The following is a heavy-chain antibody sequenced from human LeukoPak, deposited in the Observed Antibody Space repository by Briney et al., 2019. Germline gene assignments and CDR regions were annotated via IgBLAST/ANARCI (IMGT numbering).Heavy chain of an antibody. Sequence: GGSLRLSCAASGFTFTNSWMAWVRQAPGKGLEWVANIKQDGSEKYYVDSVKGRFTISRDNAKNSLYLQMNSLRAEDTAVYYCARGDTMVRGVIKAYYYYYMDVWGKGTTVTVSS. D-gene: IGHD3-10*01. CDR3: ARGDTMVRGVIKAYYYYYMDV. CDR1: GFTFTNSW. J-gene: IGHJ6*03. V-gene: IGHV3-7*01. CDR2: IKQDGSEK.